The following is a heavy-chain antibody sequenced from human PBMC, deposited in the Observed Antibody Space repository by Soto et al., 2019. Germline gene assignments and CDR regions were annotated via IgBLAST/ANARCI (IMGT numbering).Heavy chain of an antibody. D-gene: IGHD2-15*01. J-gene: IGHJ6*02. CDR2: INPNSGGT. CDR3: ERVGAGAATSQDYYYGMDV. CDR1: GYTFTGYY. Sequence: ASVKVSCKASGYTFTGYYMHWVRQAPGQGLEWMGWINPNSGGTNYAQKFQGWVTMTRDTSISTAYMELSRLRSDDTAVYYCERVGAGAATSQDYYYGMDVWGQGTTVTVSS. V-gene: IGHV1-2*04.